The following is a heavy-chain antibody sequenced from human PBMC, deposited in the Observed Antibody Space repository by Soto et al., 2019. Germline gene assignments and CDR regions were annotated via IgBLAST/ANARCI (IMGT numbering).Heavy chain of an antibody. CDR1: GYTFTSIG. V-gene: IGHV1-18*01. CDR3: ARGPPVMILKFYYRDYMDV. J-gene: IGHJ6*03. D-gene: IGHD2-8*01. CDR2: ISVYNGNT. Sequence: ASGKVSCKASGYTFTSIGIRWVRLAPGQRLEWMGWISVYNGNTKYAQKFQGRVTITRDTSTSTAYMELSSLRSEDTAVYYCARGPPVMILKFYYRDYMDVRRKGTTVTVS.